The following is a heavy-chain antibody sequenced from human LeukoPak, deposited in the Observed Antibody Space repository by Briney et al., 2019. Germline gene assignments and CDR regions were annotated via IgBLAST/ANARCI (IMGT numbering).Heavy chain of an antibody. Sequence: GGSLRLSCVASGFTFSIYCMQWVRQAPGKGLVWVSRINSDGCNTTYADSAKGRFTISRDNAKNTLFLQMNSVRAEDTAVYSCGRGNGGRGVIIMEYYGMDVWGQGTTVTVSS. V-gene: IGHV3-74*01. CDR3: GRGNGGRGVIIMEYYGMDV. D-gene: IGHD3-10*01. J-gene: IGHJ6*02. CDR1: GFTFSIYC. CDR2: INSDGCNT.